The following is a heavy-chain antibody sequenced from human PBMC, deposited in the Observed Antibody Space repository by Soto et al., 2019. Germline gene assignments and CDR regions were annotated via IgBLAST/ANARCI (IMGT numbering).Heavy chain of an antibody. CDR2: ISGGGDAT. J-gene: IGHJ5*02. V-gene: IGHV3-23*01. Sequence: EVQLLESGGGLVQPGGSLRLSCTASTFTFSRYAMSWVRQAPGKGLEWVSAISGGGDATFYADSLRGRFTISRDNSKNNLYLQVNSLRVEDTALYYCAKGFSGSSPSNWFGPWGQGTLVTVSS. CDR3: AKGFSGSSPSNWFGP. CDR1: TFTFSRYA. D-gene: IGHD2-15*01.